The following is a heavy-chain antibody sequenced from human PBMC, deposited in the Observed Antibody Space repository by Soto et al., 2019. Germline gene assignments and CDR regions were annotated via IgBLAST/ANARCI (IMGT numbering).Heavy chain of an antibody. CDR2: ITPNCGGT. Sequence: QVQLVPSGAEVQKPGASVKVSCKASGYTFTGYYMHWVRQAPGQGPEWMGWITPNCGGTNYAQKFQGWVTMTRDTSISTAYMELSRLRSDDTAVYYCAIGYCISTSCYAGNYYYYYGMDVWGQGTTVTVSS. V-gene: IGHV1-2*04. D-gene: IGHD2-2*01. J-gene: IGHJ6*02. CDR3: AIGYCISTSCYAGNYYYYYGMDV. CDR1: GYTFTGYY.